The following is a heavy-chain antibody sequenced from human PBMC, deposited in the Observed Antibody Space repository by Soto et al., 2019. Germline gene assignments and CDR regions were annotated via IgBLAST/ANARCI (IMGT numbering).Heavy chain of an antibody. D-gene: IGHD6-13*01. CDR3: ARQRIAAAGNPYYFDY. CDR1: GYSFTSYW. Sequence: GESLKISCKGSGYSFTSYWISWVRQMPGKGLEWMGRIDPSDSYTNYSPSFQGHVTISADKSISTAYLQWSSLKASDTAMYYCARQRIAAAGNPYYFDYWGQGTLVTVSS. J-gene: IGHJ4*02. V-gene: IGHV5-10-1*01. CDR2: IDPSDSYT.